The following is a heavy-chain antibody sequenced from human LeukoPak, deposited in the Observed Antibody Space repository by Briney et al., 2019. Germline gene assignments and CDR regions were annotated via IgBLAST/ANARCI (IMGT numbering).Heavy chain of an antibody. D-gene: IGHD3-3*01. J-gene: IGHJ4*02. CDR2: VRYDQSAT. Sequence: GGSLRLSCAASGFIFSTYGMHWVRQAPGKGLEWVTFVRYDQSATVYADSVQGRFAISRDNSKNTVYLQMNSLRVEDTALYFCVKDQGECPGSRCYLRFLEYWGQGTLVIVSS. CDR3: VKDQGECPGSRCYLRFLEY. CDR1: GFIFSTYG. V-gene: IGHV3-30*02.